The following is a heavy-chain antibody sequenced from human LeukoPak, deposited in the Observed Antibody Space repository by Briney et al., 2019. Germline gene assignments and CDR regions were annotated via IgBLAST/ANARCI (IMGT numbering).Heavy chain of an antibody. Sequence: SSETLSLTCTVSGGSISTYYWSWIQQPPGKGLEWIGYIYYSGSTNYNPSLKSRVTISVDTSRNKFSLKLSSVAAADTAVYYCARDSGSYPFAYWGQGTLVTVSS. D-gene: IGHD3-16*02. CDR3: ARDSGSYPFAY. CDR2: IYYSGST. V-gene: IGHV4-59*01. CDR1: GGSISTYY. J-gene: IGHJ4*02.